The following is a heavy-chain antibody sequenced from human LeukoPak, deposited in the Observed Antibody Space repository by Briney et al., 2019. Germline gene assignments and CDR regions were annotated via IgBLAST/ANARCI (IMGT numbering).Heavy chain of an antibody. D-gene: IGHD3-22*01. CDR2: ISSSSSYI. CDR3: AKEQYYYDSSGSPFDY. V-gene: IGHV3-21*01. Sequence: GGSLRLSCAASGFTFSSYSMNWVRQAPGKGLEWVSSISSSSSYIYYADSVKGRFTISRDNAKNSLYLQMNSLRAEDTAVYYCAKEQYYYDSSGSPFDYWGQGTLVTVSS. CDR1: GFTFSSYS. J-gene: IGHJ4*02.